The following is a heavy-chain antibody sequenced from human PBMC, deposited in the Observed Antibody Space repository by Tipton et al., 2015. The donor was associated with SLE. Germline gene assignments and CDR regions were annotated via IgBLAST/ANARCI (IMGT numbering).Heavy chain of an antibody. V-gene: IGHV4-61*01. CDR3: ARGDQVVATTYMDV. J-gene: IGHJ6*03. Sequence: TLSLTCTVSGDSVSSRHYYWSWIRQPPGKGLEWIGHIFDSVNTNYNPSLKSRVTISEDTSKNQFSLKLSSVTAADTAVYYCARGDQVVATTYMDVWGEGTTVTVSS. D-gene: IGHD5-12*01. CDR1: GDSVSSRHYY. CDR2: IFDSVNT.